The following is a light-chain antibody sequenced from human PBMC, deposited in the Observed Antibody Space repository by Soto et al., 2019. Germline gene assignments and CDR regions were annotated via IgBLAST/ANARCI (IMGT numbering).Light chain of an antibody. CDR1: QSLLHSNGYNY. CDR2: LGF. CDR3: MQALETPLT. V-gene: IGKV2-28*01. J-gene: IGKJ3*01. Sequence: DIVMTQSPLSLPVTPGEPAAVSCTSKQSLLHSNGYNYLDWYLQKPGQSPRLLIYLGFDRASGVPVRFSGSGSGTDFTLTISRVEAEDVGVYFCMQALETPLTFGPGTKVDIK.